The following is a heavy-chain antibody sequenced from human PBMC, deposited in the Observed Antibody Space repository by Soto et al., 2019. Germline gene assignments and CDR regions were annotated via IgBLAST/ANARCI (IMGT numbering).Heavy chain of an antibody. D-gene: IGHD3-10*01. Sequence: QLQLQESGPGLVKPSGTMPLTCTVSGGTFSSTTFYWAWIRQPPGKGLEWIGSIKYTGHTYYNPSLESRVTISVDTSENQFSLKLSSVTAADTAVYYCVRQRAWYGEWAFDVWGQGTMVSVSS. CDR3: VRQRAWYGEWAFDV. CDR2: IKYTGHT. J-gene: IGHJ3*01. CDR1: GGTFSSTTFY. V-gene: IGHV4-39*01.